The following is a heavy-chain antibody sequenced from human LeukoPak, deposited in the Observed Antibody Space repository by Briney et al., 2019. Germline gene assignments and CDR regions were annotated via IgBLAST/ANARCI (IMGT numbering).Heavy chain of an antibody. D-gene: IGHD4-17*01. V-gene: IGHV4-4*02. CDR3: AGLGDYRFFDY. Sequence: SWVRQPPGKGLEWIGEIYHSGSTNYNPSLKSRVTISVDKSKNQFSLKLNSVTAADTAVYYCAGLGDYRFFDYWGQGTLITVSS. J-gene: IGHJ4*02. CDR2: IYHSGST.